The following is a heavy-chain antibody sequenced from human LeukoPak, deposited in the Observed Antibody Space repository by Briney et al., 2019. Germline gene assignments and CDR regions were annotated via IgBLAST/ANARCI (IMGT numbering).Heavy chain of an antibody. CDR2: TNHSGST. D-gene: IGHD3-10*01. J-gene: IGHJ5*02. V-gene: IGHV4-34*01. Sequence: SETLSLTCAVYGGSFSGYYWSWIRQPPGKGLEWIGETNHSGSTNYNPSLKSRVTISVDTSKNQFSLKLSSVTAADTAVYYCARVGVRGVHRHNWFDPWGQGTLVTVSS. CDR3: ARVGVRGVHRHNWFDP. CDR1: GGSFSGYY.